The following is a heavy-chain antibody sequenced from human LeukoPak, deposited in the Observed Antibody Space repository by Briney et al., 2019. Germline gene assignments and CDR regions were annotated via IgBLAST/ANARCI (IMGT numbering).Heavy chain of an antibody. V-gene: IGHV3-30-3*02. Sequence: GGSLRLSCAASGFTFSHYAMHWVRQAPGKGLEWVALISYDGSNIQYADSLKGRFTISRDNSKNTLYLQMSSLRAEDTAVYYCAKSRVPAARHGMDVWGRGTTVTVSS. J-gene: IGHJ6*02. D-gene: IGHD2-2*01. CDR1: GFTFSHYA. CDR2: ISYDGSNI. CDR3: AKSRVPAARHGMDV.